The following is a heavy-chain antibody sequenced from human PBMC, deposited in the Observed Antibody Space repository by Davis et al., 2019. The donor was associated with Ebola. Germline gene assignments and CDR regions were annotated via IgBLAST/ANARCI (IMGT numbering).Heavy chain of an antibody. CDR3: ARGYSTFDY. V-gene: IGHV3-69-1*02. CDR2: ISGASTT. D-gene: IGHD4-11*01. J-gene: IGHJ4*02. CDR1: GFTFSDYY. Sequence: GGSLRLSCAASGFTFSDYYMSWIRQAPGKGLEWISYISGASTTYYADSVKGRFTISRDNAKNSLYLQMNSLRDEDTAIYYCARGYSTFDYWGQGTLVTVSS.